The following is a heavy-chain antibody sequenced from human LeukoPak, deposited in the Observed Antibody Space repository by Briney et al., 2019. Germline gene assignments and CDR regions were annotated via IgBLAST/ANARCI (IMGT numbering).Heavy chain of an antibody. V-gene: IGHV4-39*01. CDR2: IYYSGST. Sequence: SETLSLICTVSGGSHSTSSYYWAYIRQPPGTGLEWIGSIYYSGSTYYNTSLKSRVTMSVDTSKNQFSLTLTSVTAADSAVYYCARLSRAVADNWGQGTLVTVSS. CDR1: GGSHSTSSYY. CDR3: ARLSRAVADN. J-gene: IGHJ4*02. D-gene: IGHD6-19*01.